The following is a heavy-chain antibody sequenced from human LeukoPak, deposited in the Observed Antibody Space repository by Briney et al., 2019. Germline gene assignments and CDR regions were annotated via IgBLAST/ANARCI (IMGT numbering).Heavy chain of an antibody. CDR1: GFTFSSYS. Sequence: AGGSLRLSCAASGFTFSSYSMNWVRQAPGKGLEWVSAISGSGGSTYYADSVKGRFTISRDNSKNTLYLQMNSLRAEDTAVYYCAKVLFSMIVVVITGFDYWGQGTLVTVSS. CDR2: ISGSGGST. J-gene: IGHJ4*02. D-gene: IGHD3-22*01. V-gene: IGHV3-23*01. CDR3: AKVLFSMIVVVITGFDY.